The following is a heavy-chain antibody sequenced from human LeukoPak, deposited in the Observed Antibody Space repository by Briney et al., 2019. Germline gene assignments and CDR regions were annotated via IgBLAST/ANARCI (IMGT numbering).Heavy chain of an antibody. CDR1: GGTFISYA. J-gene: IGHJ6*02. Sequence: SVKVSCKASGGTFISYAISWVRQAPGQGLEWMGGIIPIFGTANYAQKFRGRVTITADESTSTAYMELSSLRSEDTAVYYCARVPRDTGYYYYYGMDVWGQGTTVAVSS. V-gene: IGHV1-69*13. CDR3: ARVPRDTGYYYYYGMDV. D-gene: IGHD2-8*02. CDR2: IIPIFGTA.